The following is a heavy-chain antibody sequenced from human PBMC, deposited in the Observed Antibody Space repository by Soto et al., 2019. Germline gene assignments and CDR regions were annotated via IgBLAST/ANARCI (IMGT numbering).Heavy chain of an antibody. Sequence: SETLSLTCTVSGGSISSSSYYWGWIRQPPGKGLEWIGSIYYSGSTYYNPSLKSRVTISVDTSKNQFSLKLSSVTAADTAVYYCASLPRNYYYYYMDVWGKGTTVTVSS. J-gene: IGHJ6*03. CDR2: IYYSGST. CDR1: GGSISSSSYY. V-gene: IGHV4-39*01. CDR3: ASLPRNYYYYYMDV.